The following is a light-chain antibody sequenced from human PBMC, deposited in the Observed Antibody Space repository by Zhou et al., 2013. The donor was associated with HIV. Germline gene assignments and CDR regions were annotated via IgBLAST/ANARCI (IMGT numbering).Light chain of an antibody. V-gene: IGKV1-NL1*01. CDR1: QGIANS. Sequence: DIQMTQSPSSLSASVGDRVTITCRASQGIANSLAWYQQKPGMAPKLLLHTASTLESGVPSRFSGSGSGTDFTLTISCLQSEDFATYYCQQYNSYPWTFGQGTKVEVK. CDR2: TAS. J-gene: IGKJ1*01. CDR3: QQYNSYPWT.